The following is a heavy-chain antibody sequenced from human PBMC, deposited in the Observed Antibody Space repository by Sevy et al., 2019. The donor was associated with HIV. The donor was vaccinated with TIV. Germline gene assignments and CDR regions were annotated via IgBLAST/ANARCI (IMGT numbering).Heavy chain of an antibody. J-gene: IGHJ4*02. D-gene: IGHD1-7*01. V-gene: IGHV4-31*03. CDR3: ARGRVELRPSYFDY. CDR1: GGSFSSGGYY. CDR2: IYYSGST. Sequence: SETLSLTCTVSGGSFSSGGYYWSWIRQHPGKGLEWIGYIYYSGSTYYNPSLKSRVTISVDTSKNQFSLKLSSVTAADTAVYYCARGRVELRPSYFDYWGQGTLVTVSS.